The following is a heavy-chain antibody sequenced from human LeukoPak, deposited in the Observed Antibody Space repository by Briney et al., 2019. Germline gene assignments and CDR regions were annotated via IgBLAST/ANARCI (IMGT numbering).Heavy chain of an antibody. J-gene: IGHJ4*02. Sequence: GGSLRLSCAASGFSFNTYPMHWVRQAPGKGLEWVAVISNDGNNKYYADSVKGRFTISRDNSNNTLSLQMNGLRVEDAAVYYCARPDDSESFYRANHYWGRGTLVTVS. V-gene: IGHV3-30*04. CDR2: ISNDGNNK. CDR3: ARPDDSESFYRANHY. D-gene: IGHD3-10*01. CDR1: GFSFNTYP.